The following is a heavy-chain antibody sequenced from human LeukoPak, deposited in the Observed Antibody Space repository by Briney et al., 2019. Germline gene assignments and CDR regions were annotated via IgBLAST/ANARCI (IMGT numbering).Heavy chain of an antibody. CDR1: GDSISSAGHY. V-gene: IGHV4-31*03. Sequence: PSETLSLTCTVSGDSISSAGHYWSWIRQQPGKGPEWIGYIFYSGSTYYNPSLKSRVTISVDTSKNQFSLKVSSVTAADTAVYYCARSYSNCFDPWGQGTLVTVSS. CDR2: IFYSGST. J-gene: IGHJ5*02. CDR3: ARSYSNCFDP. D-gene: IGHD3-10*01.